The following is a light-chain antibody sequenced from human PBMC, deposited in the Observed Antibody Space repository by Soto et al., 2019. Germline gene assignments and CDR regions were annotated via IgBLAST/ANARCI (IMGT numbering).Light chain of an antibody. V-gene: IGKV3-15*01. J-gene: IGKJ5*01. CDR3: QQYNNWPPKHT. CDR1: QSISNN. CDR2: DAS. Sequence: EIVMTQFPGTLSVSPGERVTLSCRASQSISNNLAWYQHKPGRAPRVLIYDASTRATGVPVRLIGSGSGTEFTLTISSLESDDFAVYYCQQYNNWPPKHTFGQGTRLEIK.